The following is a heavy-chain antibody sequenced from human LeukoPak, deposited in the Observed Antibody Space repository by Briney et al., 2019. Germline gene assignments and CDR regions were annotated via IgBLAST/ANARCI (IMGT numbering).Heavy chain of an antibody. CDR3: ANEYYDSSGYYYYGMDV. V-gene: IGHV3-23*01. D-gene: IGHD3-22*01. CDR1: GFTFSSYA. CDR2: ISGSGGST. J-gene: IGHJ6*02. Sequence: GGSLRLSCAASGFTFSSYAMSWVRQAPGKGLEWVSAISGSGGSTYYADSVKGRFTISRDNSKNTLYLQMNSLRAEDTAVYYCANEYYDSSGYYYYGMDVWGQGTTVTVSS.